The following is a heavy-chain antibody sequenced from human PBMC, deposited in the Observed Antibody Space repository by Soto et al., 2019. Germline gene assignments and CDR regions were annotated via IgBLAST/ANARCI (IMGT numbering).Heavy chain of an antibody. CDR3: VHTGYSYAPFGY. V-gene: IGHV2-5*01. D-gene: IGHD5-18*01. CDR2: IFWNDDE. Sequence: QITLKESGPPLVKPTQTLTLTCTFSGFSLTTSGVGVGWIRQPPGKALEWLALIFWNDDEHYSPSLKSRLTITKDTSKNQVDLTMTNMDPVDTATYDCVHTGYSYAPFGYWGRGTMVTVAS. CDR1: GFSLTTSGVG. J-gene: IGHJ4*02.